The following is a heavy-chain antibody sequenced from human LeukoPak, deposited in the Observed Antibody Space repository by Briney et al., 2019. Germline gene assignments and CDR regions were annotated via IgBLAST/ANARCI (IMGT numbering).Heavy chain of an antibody. CDR1: GGSISSSISY. V-gene: IGHV4-39*07. Sequence: ASETLSLTCSVSGGSISSSISYWAWIRQPPGKGLEWIGSIHYTGSTYYNPSLKSRVTISVDTSKNQFSLKLSSVTAADTAVYYCARVDLGSGSYYRYYYYMDVWGKGTTVTVSS. J-gene: IGHJ6*03. CDR3: ARVDLGSGSYYRYYYYMDV. CDR2: IHYTGST. D-gene: IGHD3-10*02.